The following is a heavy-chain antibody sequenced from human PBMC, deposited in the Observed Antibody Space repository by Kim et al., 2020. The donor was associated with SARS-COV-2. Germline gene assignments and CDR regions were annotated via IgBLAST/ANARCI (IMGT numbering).Heavy chain of an antibody. D-gene: IGHD3-3*01. CDR1: GFTFGDYA. J-gene: IGHJ4*02. CDR2: ISWNSGSI. CDR3: AKQKEYDFWSGLDY. V-gene: IGHV3-9*01. Sequence: GGSLRLSCAASGFTFGDYAMHWVRQAPGKGLEWVSGISWNSGSIGYADSVKGRFTISRDNAKNSLYLQMNSLRAEDTALYYCAKQKEYDFWSGLDYWGQGTLVTVSS.